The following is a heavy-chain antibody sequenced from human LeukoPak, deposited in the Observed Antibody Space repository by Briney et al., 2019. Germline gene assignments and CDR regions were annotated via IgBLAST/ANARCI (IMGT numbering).Heavy chain of an antibody. CDR1: GFTFDNHA. D-gene: IGHD3-3*01. Sequence: GGSLRLSCAASGFTFDNHAMTWVRQAPGKGLEWVSVITGSGDARYYADSVKGRSTISRDNSKNTLHLQMNTLRVEDTALYYCAKDILTYYYGTSGYYFDYWGQGTLVTVSS. V-gene: IGHV3-23*01. CDR3: AKDILTYYYGTSGYYFDY. J-gene: IGHJ4*02. CDR2: ITGSGDAR.